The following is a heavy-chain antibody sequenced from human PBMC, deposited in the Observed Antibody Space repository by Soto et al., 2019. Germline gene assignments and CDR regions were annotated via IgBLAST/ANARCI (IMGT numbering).Heavy chain of an antibody. CDR1: GFTFSSYG. CDR2: IWYDGSNK. V-gene: IGHV3-33*01. J-gene: IGHJ3*02. D-gene: IGHD3-10*01. Sequence: GGSLRLSCAASGFTFSSYGMHWVRQAPGKGLEWVAVIWYDGSNKYYADSVKGRFTISRDNSKNTLYLQMNSLRAEDMAVYYCARDLGGHPTYGAFDIWGPGTMVTVSS. CDR3: ARDLGGHPTYGAFDI.